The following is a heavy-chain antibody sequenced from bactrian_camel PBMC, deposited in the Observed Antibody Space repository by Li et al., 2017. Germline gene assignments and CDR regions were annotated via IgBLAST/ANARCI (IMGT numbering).Heavy chain of an antibody. CDR1: GFTFSGYS. D-gene: IGHD1*01. CDR2: VNSDGGTR. J-gene: IGHJ4*01. V-gene: IGHV3S31*01. CDR3: AIDFLEKRRYYSTGPFLEYHH. Sequence: DVQLVESGGRLVHPGESLTLSCVVSGFTFSGYSMTWVRHTREKGLDWVSTVNSDGGTRYYADSVQGRFTISRDNNRNTLYLQMSSLQTEDTAMYFCAIDFLEKRRYYSTGPFLEYHHWGQGTQVTVS.